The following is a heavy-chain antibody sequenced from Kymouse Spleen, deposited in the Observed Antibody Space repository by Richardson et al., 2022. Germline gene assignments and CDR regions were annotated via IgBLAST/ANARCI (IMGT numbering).Heavy chain of an antibody. CDR1: GGSISSSSYY. D-gene: IGHD4-17*01. Sequence: QLQLQESGPGLVKPSETLSLTCTVSGGSISSSSYYWGWIRQPPGKGLEWIGSIYYSGSTYYNPSLKSRVTISVDTSKNQFSLKLSSVTAADTAVYYCARHYGDYPYYYYYGMDVWGQGTTVTVSS. CDR3: ARHYGDYPYYYYYGMDV. CDR2: IYYSGST. V-gene: IGHV4-39*01. J-gene: IGHJ6*02.